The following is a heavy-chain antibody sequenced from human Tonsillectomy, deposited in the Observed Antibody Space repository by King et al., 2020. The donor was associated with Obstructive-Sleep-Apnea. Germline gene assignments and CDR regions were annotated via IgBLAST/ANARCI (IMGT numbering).Heavy chain of an antibody. Sequence: QLQESGPGLVKPSQTLSLTCTVSGGSISGGGYYWSLIRQHPGKGLEWIGYIYYSGSTDYNPSLNSRVTISVDSSKNQFSLKLTSVIAGDTAVYYCARLPGGNYGMDVWGQGTTVTVSS. CDR3: ARLPGGNYGMDV. V-gene: IGHV4-31*03. D-gene: IGHD3-16*01. CDR1: GGSISGGGYY. J-gene: IGHJ6*02. CDR2: IYYSGST.